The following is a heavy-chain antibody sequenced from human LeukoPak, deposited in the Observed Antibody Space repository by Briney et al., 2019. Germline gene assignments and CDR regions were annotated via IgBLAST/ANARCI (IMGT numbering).Heavy chain of an antibody. D-gene: IGHD6-19*01. V-gene: IGHV1-18*01. CDR2: ISAYNGNT. CDR3: ATTRSLAVAGALDY. Sequence: ASVKVSCKASGYTFSSYVFSWVRQAPGQGLEWMGCISAYNGNTNYAQKLQGRLTMTTDTSTRTAYMDLRSLRSDDTAVYYCATTRSLAVAGALDYWGQGTLVTVSS. J-gene: IGHJ4*02. CDR1: GYTFSSYV.